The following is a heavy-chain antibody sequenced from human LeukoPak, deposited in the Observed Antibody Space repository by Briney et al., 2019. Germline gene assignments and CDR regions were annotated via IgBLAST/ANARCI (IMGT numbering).Heavy chain of an antibody. J-gene: IGHJ4*02. CDR1: GSRFSSLD. Sequence: GGSLRLSCAASGSRFSSLDMSWVRQAPGKGLEWVSSISNGGDRKYYTDSVKGRFTISRDNSKNTLDLQMNGLRAEDTAVYYCARDSVRESGWRNFEYWGQGNLVTVSS. CDR2: ISNGGDRK. V-gene: IGHV3-23*01. CDR3: ARDSVRESGWRNFEY. D-gene: IGHD6-19*01.